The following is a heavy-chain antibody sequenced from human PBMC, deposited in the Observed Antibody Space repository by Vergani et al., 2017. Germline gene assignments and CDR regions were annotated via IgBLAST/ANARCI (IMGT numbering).Heavy chain of an antibody. CDR3: AHGRESGIAVAVAPLFDY. CDR2: IYWNDDK. J-gene: IGHJ4*02. Sequence: QITLKESGPTLVKPTQTLTLTCTFSGFSLSTSGVGVGWIRQPPGKALEWLALIYWNDDKRYSPSLKSRLTITKDTYKNQMVLTMTNMDPVDTATYYGAHGRESGIAVAVAPLFDYWGQGTLVTVSS. D-gene: IGHD6-19*01. V-gene: IGHV2-5*01. CDR1: GFSLSTSGVG.